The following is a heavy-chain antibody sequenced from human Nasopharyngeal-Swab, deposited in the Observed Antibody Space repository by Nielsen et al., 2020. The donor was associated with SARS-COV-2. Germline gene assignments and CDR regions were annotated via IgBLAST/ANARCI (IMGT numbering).Heavy chain of an antibody. J-gene: IGHJ6*02. D-gene: IGHD3-10*01. CDR2: ISAYNGNT. Sequence: ASVKVSCKASGYTFTSYGISWVRQAPGQGLEWMGWISAYNGNTNYAQKLQGRVTMATDTSTSTAYMELRSLRSDDTAVYYCARGYGSGSYYAYYYYGMDVWGQGTTVTVSS. CDR1: GYTFTSYG. CDR3: ARGYGSGSYYAYYYYGMDV. V-gene: IGHV1-18*01.